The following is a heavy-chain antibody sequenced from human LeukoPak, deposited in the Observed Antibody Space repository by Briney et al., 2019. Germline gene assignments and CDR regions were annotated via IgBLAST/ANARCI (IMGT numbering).Heavy chain of an antibody. CDR3: ARHRWNDDGDAFDI. CDR2: VHPADSDT. Sequence: GESLKISCQGSGYRFTRYWIGWVRQMPGKGLEWMGIVHPADSDTRYSTSFEGQVTISVDKSINTTYLQWSSLEASDTAMYYCARHRWNDDGDAFDIWGQGTMVTVSS. V-gene: IGHV5-51*01. CDR1: GYRFTRYW. D-gene: IGHD1-1*01. J-gene: IGHJ3*02.